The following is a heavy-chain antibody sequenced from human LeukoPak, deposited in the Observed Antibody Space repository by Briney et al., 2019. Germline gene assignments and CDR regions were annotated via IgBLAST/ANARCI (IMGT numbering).Heavy chain of an antibody. D-gene: IGHD2-15*01. Sequence: GGSLRLSCVASGFSFGYYGMHWVRQPPGKGLEWVAVIWDDAANKNHADSVKDRFTTSRDNSKNTVYPQMNSLTIEDTGMYYCARSRDRESAYTYSGGDFWGQGTLVIVSS. CDR1: GFSFGYYG. V-gene: IGHV3-33*01. J-gene: IGHJ4*02. CDR2: IWDDAANK. CDR3: ARSRDRESAYTYSGGDF.